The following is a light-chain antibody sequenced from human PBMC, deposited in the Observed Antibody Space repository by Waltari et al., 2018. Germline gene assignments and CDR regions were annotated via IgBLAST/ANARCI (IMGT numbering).Light chain of an antibody. J-gene: IGKJ1*01. CDR1: QSLAHDDGHTY. CDR3: MQITKFPWT. V-gene: IGKV2-24*01. Sequence: DIVMTQTPLPSPVTLGQPASISCRSSQSLAHDDGHTYLSWLKHRPGQPPRLLIYQISNQLPWVPYRFCGSCAVTDFTLKISRVETDDVGVYYYMQITKFPWTFGQGTKVEIK. CDR2: QIS.